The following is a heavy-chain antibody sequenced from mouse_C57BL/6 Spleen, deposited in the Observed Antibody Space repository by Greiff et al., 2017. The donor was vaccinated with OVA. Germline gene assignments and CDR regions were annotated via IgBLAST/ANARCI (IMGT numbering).Heavy chain of an antibody. Sequence: GGGLVQPKGSLKLSCAASGFSFNTYAMNWVRQAPGKGLEWVARIRSKSNNYATYYADSVKDRFTISRDDSESMLYLQMNNLKTEDTAMYYCVRPRASRYYAMDYWGQGTSVTVSS. CDR1: GFSFNTYA. D-gene: IGHD3-3*01. J-gene: IGHJ4*01. V-gene: IGHV10-1*01. CDR2: IRSKSNNYAT. CDR3: VRPRASRYYAMDY.